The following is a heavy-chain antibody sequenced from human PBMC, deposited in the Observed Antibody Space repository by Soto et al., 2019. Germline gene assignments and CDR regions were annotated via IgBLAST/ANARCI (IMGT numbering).Heavy chain of an antibody. CDR1: GYTFTDYD. Sequence: QEQLVQSGAGVKKPGASVKVSCKTSGYTFTDYDINWVRQATGQGLEWIGWMNPNSGETGYAHKFQGRVTMTRSPSLNTAYLELSSLRSEDTAVYYCARVAVAARPRWYNWFDPWGQGTLVTVSS. V-gene: IGHV1-8*01. J-gene: IGHJ5*02. D-gene: IGHD2-15*01. CDR3: ARVAVAARPRWYNWFDP. CDR2: MNPNSGET.